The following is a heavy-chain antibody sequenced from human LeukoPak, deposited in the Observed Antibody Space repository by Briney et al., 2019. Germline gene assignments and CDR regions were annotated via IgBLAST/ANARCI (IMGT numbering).Heavy chain of an antibody. CDR2: INHSGST. V-gene: IGHV4-34*01. J-gene: IGHJ4*02. CDR3: ARGIGRTCSSSWYRDY. D-gene: IGHD6-13*01. CDR1: GGSFSGYY. Sequence: SETLSLTCAVYGGSFSGYYWSWVRQPPGKGLKWIGEINHSGSTNYNPSLKSRVTISVDTSKNQFSLKLSSVTAADTAVYYCARGIGRTCSSSWYRDYWGQGTLVTVSS.